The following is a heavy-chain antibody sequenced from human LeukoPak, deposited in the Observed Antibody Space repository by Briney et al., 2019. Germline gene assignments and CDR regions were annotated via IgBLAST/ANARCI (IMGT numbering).Heavy chain of an antibody. J-gene: IGHJ3*02. V-gene: IGHV3-21*01. CDR2: ISSSSSYI. CDR1: GFTFSSYS. CDR3: ARMRWLQRDAFDI. Sequence: GGSLRLSCAASGFTFSSYSMNWVRQAPGKGLEWVSSISSSSSYIYYADSVKGRFTISRDNAKNSLYLQMNSLRAEDTAVYYCARMRWLQRDAFDIWGQGTMVTVSS. D-gene: IGHD5-24*01.